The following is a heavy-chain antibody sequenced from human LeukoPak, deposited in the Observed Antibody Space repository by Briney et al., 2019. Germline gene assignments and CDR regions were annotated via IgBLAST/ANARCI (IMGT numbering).Heavy chain of an antibody. CDR1: GYTFTSYG. CDR3: ARDSVVVPAAMDY. Sequence: ASVKVSCKASGYTFTSYGISWVRQAPGQGLEWMGWISAYNGNTDSAQKPQGRVTMTTDTSTSTAYMDLRSLRSDDTAVYYCARDSVVVPAAMDYWGQGTLVTVSS. D-gene: IGHD2-2*01. CDR2: ISAYNGNT. J-gene: IGHJ4*02. V-gene: IGHV1-18*01.